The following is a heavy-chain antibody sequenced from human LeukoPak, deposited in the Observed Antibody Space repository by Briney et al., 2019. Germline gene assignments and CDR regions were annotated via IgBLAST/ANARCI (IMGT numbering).Heavy chain of an antibody. CDR1: GYTFTGYY. CDR3: ARDSGTMVRGVIRYYYMDV. J-gene: IGHJ6*03. CDR2: INPNSGGT. V-gene: IGHV1-2*02. Sequence: ASVKVSCKASGYTFTGYYMHWVRQAPGQGLEWMGWINPNSGGTNYAQKFQGRVTMTRDTSISTAYMELSRLRSDDTAVYYCARDSGTMVRGVIRYYYMDVWGKGTTVTISS. D-gene: IGHD3-10*01.